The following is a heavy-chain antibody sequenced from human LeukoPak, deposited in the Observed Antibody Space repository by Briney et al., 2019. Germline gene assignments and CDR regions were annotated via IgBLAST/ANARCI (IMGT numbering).Heavy chain of an antibody. CDR1: GSTFSSYG. D-gene: IGHD1-14*01. J-gene: IGHJ4*02. Sequence: ASVKVSCKTSGSTFSSYGICWVRKAPGQGLDLMGWISAYTGNTSYAHKFQGRVLMTTDRSTNSASLELRSLRSDDTAVYYCARLGPDISEHFDHWGQGTLVTVSS. CDR3: ARLGPDISEHFDH. CDR2: ISAYTGNT. V-gene: IGHV1-18*01.